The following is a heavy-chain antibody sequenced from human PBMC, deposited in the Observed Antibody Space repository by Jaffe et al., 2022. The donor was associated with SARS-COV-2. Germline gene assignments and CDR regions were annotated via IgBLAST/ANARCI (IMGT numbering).Heavy chain of an antibody. V-gene: IGHV4-59*08. D-gene: IGHD2-8*01. CDR3: ARLGGYCTNGVCYPRGLYYYGMDV. Sequence: QVQLQESGPGLVKPSETLSLTCTVSGGSISSYYWSWIRQPPGKGLEWIGYIYYSGSTNYNPSLKSRVTISVDTSKNQFSLKLSSVTAADTAVYYCARLGGYCTNGVCYPRGLYYYGMDVWGQGTTVTVSS. J-gene: IGHJ6*02. CDR2: IYYSGST. CDR1: GGSISSYY.